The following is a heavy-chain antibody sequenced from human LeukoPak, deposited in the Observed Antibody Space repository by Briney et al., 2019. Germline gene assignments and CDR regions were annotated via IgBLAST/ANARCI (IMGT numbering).Heavy chain of an antibody. CDR2: ITINGGST. CDR1: GFTFSSYA. D-gene: IGHD6-19*01. CDR3: AKDGSGWYVDY. V-gene: IGHV3-23*01. Sequence: GGSLRLSCAASGFTFSSYAMSWVRQAPGKGLEWVSTITINGGSTYYADSVKGRFSISRDKSKNTLYLQMNSLRAEDTAVYYCAKDGSGWYVDYWGQGTLVTVSS. J-gene: IGHJ4*02.